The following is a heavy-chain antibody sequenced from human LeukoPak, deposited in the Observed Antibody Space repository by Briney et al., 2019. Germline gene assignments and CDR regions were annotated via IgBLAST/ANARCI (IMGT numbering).Heavy chain of an antibody. CDR1: GFTFSSYW. D-gene: IGHD3-10*01. CDR3: ARDNLYYYGSGSFLDY. J-gene: IGHJ4*02. CDR2: IKQDGSEK. V-gene: IGHV3-7*01. Sequence: GGSLRLSCAASGFTFSSYWMSWVRQAPGKGLEWVANIKQDGSEKYYVDSVKGRFTISRDNAKNSLYLQMNNLRAEDTAVYYCARDNLYYYGSGSFLDYWGQGTLVTVSS.